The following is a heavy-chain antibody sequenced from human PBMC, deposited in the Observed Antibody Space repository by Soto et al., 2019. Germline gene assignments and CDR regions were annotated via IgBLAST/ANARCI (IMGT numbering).Heavy chain of an antibody. CDR1: GFIFSSNG. CDR3: VRDTFAGPGY. V-gene: IGHV3-48*02. J-gene: IGHJ4*02. Sequence: GGSLRLSCAASGFIFSSNGMNWVRQAPGKGLEWISYITSGSGSTMYYADSVKGRFTISRDNAKNSVYLQMNSLRDEDTAVYYRVRDTFAGPGYWGQGTLVTVSS. CDR2: ITSGSGSTM. D-gene: IGHD3-3*01.